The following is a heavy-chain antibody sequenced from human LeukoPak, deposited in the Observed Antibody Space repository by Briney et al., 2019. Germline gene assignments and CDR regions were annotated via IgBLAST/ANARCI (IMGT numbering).Heavy chain of an antibody. D-gene: IGHD2-2*01. Sequence: GGSLRLSCAASGFAFSSYSMNWVRQAPGKGLEWVSYISSSSSTIYCADSVKGRFTISRDNAKNSLYLQMNSLRDEDTAVYYCARSGWDCSSTSCYVGYYFDYWGQGTLVTVSS. J-gene: IGHJ4*02. CDR1: GFAFSSYS. V-gene: IGHV3-48*02. CDR2: ISSSSSTI. CDR3: ARSGWDCSSTSCYVGYYFDY.